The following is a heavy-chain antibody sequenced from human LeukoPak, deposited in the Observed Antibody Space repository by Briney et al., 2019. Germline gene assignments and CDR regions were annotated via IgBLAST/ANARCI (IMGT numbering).Heavy chain of an antibody. V-gene: IGHV4-39*02. CDR3: AREDRPTYYYDSSGYYHFDY. CDR2: IYYSVST. CDR1: GGSISSSSYY. J-gene: IGHJ4*02. D-gene: IGHD3-22*01. Sequence: SETLSLTCTVSGGSISSSSYYWGWIRQPPGKGLEWIGSIYYSVSTYYNPSLKSRVTTSEDTSKNQFSLKLSSVTAADTAVYYCAREDRPTYYYDSSGYYHFDYWGQGTLVTVSS.